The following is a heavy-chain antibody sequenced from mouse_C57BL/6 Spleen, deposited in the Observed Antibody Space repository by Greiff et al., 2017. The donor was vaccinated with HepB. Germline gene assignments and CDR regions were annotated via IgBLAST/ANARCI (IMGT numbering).Heavy chain of an antibody. CDR2: ISSGGSYT. D-gene: IGHD1-1*01. J-gene: IGHJ1*03. Sequence: EVKLMESGGVLVKPGGSLKLSCAASGFTFSSYGMSWVRQTPDKRLEWVATISSGGSYTYYPDSVKGRFTISRDNAKNTLYLQMSSLKSEDTAMYYCARHEGDYYGSSYFDVWGTGTTVTVSS. V-gene: IGHV5-6*01. CDR1: GFTFSSYG. CDR3: ARHEGDYYGSSYFDV.